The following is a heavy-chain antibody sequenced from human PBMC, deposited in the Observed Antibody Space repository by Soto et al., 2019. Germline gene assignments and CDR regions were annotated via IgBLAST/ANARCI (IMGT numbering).Heavy chain of an antibody. CDR1: VKSVSTFY. CDR3: ARGTDYTQIASYHYGMDV. CDR2: AYYSGST. D-gene: IGHD4-4*01. Sequence: SETLSLTCTVSVKSVSTFYWRWVRQRRVKGLEWIGHAYYSGSTNYDPSLKSRVTISVDMSKNQVSLRLTSVTAADTAVYYCARGTDYTQIASYHYGMDVWGQGTSVTVSS. V-gene: IGHV4-59*02. J-gene: IGHJ6*02.